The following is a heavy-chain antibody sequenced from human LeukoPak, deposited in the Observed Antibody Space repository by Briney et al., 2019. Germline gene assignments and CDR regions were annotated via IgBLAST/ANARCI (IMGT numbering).Heavy chain of an antibody. Sequence: PSETLSLTCTVSGGSITSYYWSWIRQPPGKGLEWIGYIYYSGSTNYNPSLKSRVTISVDTSKNHFSLNLSSVTAADTAVYYCARHYDYAFDYWGQGTLVTVSS. CDR2: IYYSGST. D-gene: IGHD3-16*01. V-gene: IGHV4-59*01. CDR3: ARHYDYAFDY. J-gene: IGHJ4*02. CDR1: GGSITSYY.